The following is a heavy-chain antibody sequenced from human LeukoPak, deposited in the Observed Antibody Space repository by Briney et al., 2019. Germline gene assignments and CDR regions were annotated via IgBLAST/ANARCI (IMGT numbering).Heavy chain of an antibody. CDR3: ARDEGQLAGYYFDY. CDR2: IRTSGGT. Sequence: SETLSLXCTVSDGSISSYYWSWIRQPAGKGLEWIGRIRTSGGTNYNPSLKSRVTMSVDTSKNQFSLKLTSMTAADTAVYYCARDEGQLAGYYFDYWGQGTLVTVSS. V-gene: IGHV4-4*07. D-gene: IGHD6-6*01. CDR1: DGSISSYY. J-gene: IGHJ4*02.